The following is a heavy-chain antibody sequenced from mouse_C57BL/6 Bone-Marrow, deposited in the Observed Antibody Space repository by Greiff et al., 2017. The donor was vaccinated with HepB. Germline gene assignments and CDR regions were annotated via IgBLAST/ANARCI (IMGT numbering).Heavy chain of an antibody. V-gene: IGHV5-9-1*02. J-gene: IGHJ4*01. CDR2: ISSGGDYI. CDR1: GFTFSSYA. D-gene: IGHD2-4*01. CDR3: TRYRYDYDPYYYAMDY. Sequence: EVHLVESGEGLVKPGGSLKLSCAASGFTFSSYAMSWVRQTPEKRLEWVAYISSGGDYIYYADTVQGRFTISRDNARNTLYLQMSRLKSEDTALYYCTRYRYDYDPYYYAMDYWGQGTSVTVAS.